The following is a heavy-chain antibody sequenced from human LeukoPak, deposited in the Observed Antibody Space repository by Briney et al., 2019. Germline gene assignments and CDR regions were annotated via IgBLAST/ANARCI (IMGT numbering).Heavy chain of an antibody. CDR3: ARDPVDTDTRFDP. CDR1: GYTFTSYY. Sequence: ASVKVSCKASGYTFTSYYMHWVRQAPGQGLKWMGIINPSGGSTSYAQKFQGRVTMTRDTSTSTVYMELSSLRSEDTAVYYCARDPVDTDTRFDPWGQGTLVTVSS. D-gene: IGHD5-18*01. V-gene: IGHV1-46*01. J-gene: IGHJ5*02. CDR2: INPSGGST.